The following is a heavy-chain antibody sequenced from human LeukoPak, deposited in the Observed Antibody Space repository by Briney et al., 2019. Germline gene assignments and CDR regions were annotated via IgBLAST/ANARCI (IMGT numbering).Heavy chain of an antibody. CDR3: AKINGGEVAGHMDH. V-gene: IGHV3-23*01. J-gene: IGHJ4*02. Sequence: GGSLRLSCAPSGFTCSNYAMSWVRQAPGKGPEWVSAISRGGGSTYYADSVKGRFTISRDNSKNTLYLQINSLRAEDTALYYCAKINGGEVAGHMDHWGQGTLVTVSS. CDR2: ISRGGGST. D-gene: IGHD6-19*01. CDR1: GFTCSNYA.